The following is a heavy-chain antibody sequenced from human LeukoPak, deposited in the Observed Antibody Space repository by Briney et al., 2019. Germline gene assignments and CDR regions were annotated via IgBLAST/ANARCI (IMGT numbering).Heavy chain of an antibody. CDR2: IIPIFGTA. CDR1: GGTFSSYA. J-gene: IGHJ4*02. CDR3: ATALSYDFWSGVGYCFYC. Sequence: SVKVSCKASGGTFSSYAISWVRQAPGQGLEWMGGIIPIFGTANYAQKFQGRVTITADESTSTAYMELSSLRSEDTAVYYCATALSYDFWSGVGYCFYCWGQGTLVTVSS. D-gene: IGHD3-3*01. V-gene: IGHV1-69*13.